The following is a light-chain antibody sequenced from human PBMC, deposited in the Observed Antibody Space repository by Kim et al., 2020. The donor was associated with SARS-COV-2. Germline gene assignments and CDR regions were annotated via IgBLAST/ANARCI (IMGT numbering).Light chain of an antibody. CDR3: QQTYTSLQIT. CDR2: AAS. Sequence: SVGDTVTITCRASHSISTHVHWYQQRPGKAPELLIYAASTLQDAVPSRFIGDGSGTYFTLTLNGLQPEDFATYYCQQTYTSLQITFGQGTRLEIK. V-gene: IGKV1-39*01. J-gene: IGKJ5*01. CDR1: HSISTH.